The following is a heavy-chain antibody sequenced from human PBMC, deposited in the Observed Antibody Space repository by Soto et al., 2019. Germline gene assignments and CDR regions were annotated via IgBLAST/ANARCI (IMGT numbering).Heavy chain of an antibody. V-gene: IGHV3-23*01. CDR1: GFTFSSYA. Sequence: EVQLLESGGGLVQPGGSLRLSCTASGFTFSSYAMSWVRQAPGKGLEWVSALSGGGDNTYYADSVKGRFPISRDNSKNTVYLQMNSLSVEDTAVYYCARERYGGFDYWGQGSLVTVSS. CDR3: ARERYGGFDY. CDR2: LSGGGDNT. D-gene: IGHD4-17*01. J-gene: IGHJ4*02.